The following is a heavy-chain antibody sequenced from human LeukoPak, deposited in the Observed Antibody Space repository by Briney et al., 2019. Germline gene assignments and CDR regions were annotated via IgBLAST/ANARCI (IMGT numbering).Heavy chain of an antibody. V-gene: IGHV1-69*04. Sequence: SVKVSCKASGGTFSSYAISWVRQAPGQGLEWMGRIIPILGIANYAQKFQGRVTITADKSTSTAYMELSSLRSEDTAVYYCARARVVDQILYYYYYGMDVWGQGTTVTVSS. CDR1: GGTFSSYA. CDR3: ARARVVDQILYYYYYGMDV. CDR2: IIPILGIA. J-gene: IGHJ6*02. D-gene: IGHD2-2*01.